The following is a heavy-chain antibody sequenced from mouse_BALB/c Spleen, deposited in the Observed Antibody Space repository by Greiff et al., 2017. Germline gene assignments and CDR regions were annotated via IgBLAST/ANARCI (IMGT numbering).Heavy chain of an antibody. J-gene: IGHJ4*01. CDR1: GFTFSSYA. D-gene: IGHD1-1*01. V-gene: IGHV5-6-5*01. CDR2: ISSGGST. CDR3: ARGLGHYYGSSFAMDY. Sequence: EVQVVESGGGLVKPGGSLKLSCAASGFTFSSYAMSWVRQTPEKRLEWVASISSGGSTYYPDSVKGRFTISRDNARNILYLQMSSLRSEDTAMYYCARGLGHYYGSSFAMDYWGQGTSVTVAS.